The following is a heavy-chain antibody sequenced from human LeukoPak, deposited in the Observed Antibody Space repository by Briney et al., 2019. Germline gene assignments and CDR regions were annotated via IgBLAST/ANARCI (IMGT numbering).Heavy chain of an antibody. CDR1: GGSISSSSYY. J-gene: IGHJ4*02. Sequence: SETLSLTCTVSGGSISSSSYYWGWIRQPPGKGLEWIGRIYYSGSTYYNPSLKSRVTISVDTSKNQFSLKLSSVTAADTAVYYCASLPKIVVVPAAPGWGQGILVTVSS. V-gene: IGHV4-39*01. D-gene: IGHD2-2*01. CDR3: ASLPKIVVVPAAPG. CDR2: IYYSGST.